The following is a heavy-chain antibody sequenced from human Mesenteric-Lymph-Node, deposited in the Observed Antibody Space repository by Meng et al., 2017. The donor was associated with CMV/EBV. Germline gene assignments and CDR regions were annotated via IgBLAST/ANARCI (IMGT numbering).Heavy chain of an antibody. Sequence: SIFNYYWSWIRQPPGKGLGWVGHIHHSGTTNYAPSLKSRVTMSVDASKTYLFLKLSSVTAADTAVYYCARGAGDDFWSGYLGDAFEIWGQGTMVTVSS. V-gene: IGHV4-4*09. D-gene: IGHD3-3*01. CDR1: SIFNYY. CDR2: IHHSGTT. CDR3: ARGAGDDFWSGYLGDAFEI. J-gene: IGHJ3*02.